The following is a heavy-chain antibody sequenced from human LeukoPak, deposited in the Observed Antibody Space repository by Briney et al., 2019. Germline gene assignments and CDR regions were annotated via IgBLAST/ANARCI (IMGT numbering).Heavy chain of an antibody. Sequence: KTSETLSLTCAVYGGSFSGYYWSWIRQPPGKGLEWIGEINHSGSTNYNPSLKSRVTISVDTSKNQFSLKLSSVTAADTAVYFCARARNYYDSSDYYYEGDAFDIWGQGTMVTVSS. CDR2: INHSGST. CDR1: GGSFSGYY. V-gene: IGHV4-34*01. CDR3: ARARNYYDSSDYYYEGDAFDI. D-gene: IGHD3-22*01. J-gene: IGHJ3*02.